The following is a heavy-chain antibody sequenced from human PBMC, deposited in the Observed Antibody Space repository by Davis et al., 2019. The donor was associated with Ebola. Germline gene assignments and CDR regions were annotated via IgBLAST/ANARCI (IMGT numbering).Heavy chain of an antibody. D-gene: IGHD3-10*01. V-gene: IGHV3-30*04. J-gene: IGHJ6*02. CDR1: GFPFSNYA. CDR3: TKDSGVSTYCMIHGVTHGMDV. Sequence: GESLKISCAASGFPFSNYAMHWVRQTPDKGLEWVAVASHDGTTTYYEDSVKGRFTISRDNAKNSLFLQMNSLRSEDTALYYCTKDSGVSTYCMIHGVTHGMDVWGQGTTVTVSS. CDR2: ASHDGTTT.